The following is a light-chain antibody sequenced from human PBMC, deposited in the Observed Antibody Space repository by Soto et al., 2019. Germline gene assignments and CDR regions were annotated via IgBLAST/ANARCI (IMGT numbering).Light chain of an antibody. CDR1: SGLSSYA. CDR2: VNSDGSH. J-gene: IGLJ2*01. V-gene: IGLV4-69*01. Sequence: QSVLTQSPSASASLGASVKLTCTLSSGLSSYAIAWHQQQPEKGPRYLMKVNSDGSHSKGDGIPDRFSSSSSGAERSLIISSLQSEDEADYYCQTWGTGTVVFGGGTKLTVL. CDR3: QTWGTGTVV.